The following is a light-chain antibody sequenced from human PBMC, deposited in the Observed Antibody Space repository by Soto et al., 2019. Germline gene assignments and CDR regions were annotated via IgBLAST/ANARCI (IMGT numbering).Light chain of an antibody. J-gene: IGLJ1*01. CDR2: DVN. CDR3: SSFTSTRTYV. CDR1: SSDVGRYNY. Sequence: QSVLTQPASVSGSPGQSITISCTGTSSDVGRYNYVSWYQQHPGKAPKLMIYDVNNRPSGVSNRFSGSKSGNTASLTISALQSEDEADYYCSSFTSTRTYVLATGTKVTV. V-gene: IGLV2-14*01.